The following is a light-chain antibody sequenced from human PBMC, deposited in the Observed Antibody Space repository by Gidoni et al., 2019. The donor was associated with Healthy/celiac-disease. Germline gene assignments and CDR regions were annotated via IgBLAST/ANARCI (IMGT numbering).Light chain of an antibody. CDR3: QQRSNGPLFT. CDR1: QSVSSY. CDR2: DAS. V-gene: IGKV3-11*01. J-gene: IGKJ3*01. Sequence: VFPPSPATLSLSPGERATLSCRASQSVSSYFAWYQQTPGQAPRLLIYDASNRATGIPARFSGSGSGTDFTLTISSLEPEDFAVYYCQQRSNGPLFTFGPXTKVDIK.